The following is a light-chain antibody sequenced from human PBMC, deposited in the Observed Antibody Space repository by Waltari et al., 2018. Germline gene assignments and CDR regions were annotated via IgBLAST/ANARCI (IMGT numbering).Light chain of an antibody. CDR2: KNN. CDR1: SSNIGNNY. Sequence: QSVLTQPPSASGTPGQRVTISCSGSSSNIGNNYVYWYQHLPGAAPKLLIFKNNQRPSGVPGRVSDSKAGTSASLAISGLRSEDEADYYCAAWDDSLSGLVFGGGTKLSVL. V-gene: IGLV1-47*01. CDR3: AAWDDSLSGLV. J-gene: IGLJ3*02.